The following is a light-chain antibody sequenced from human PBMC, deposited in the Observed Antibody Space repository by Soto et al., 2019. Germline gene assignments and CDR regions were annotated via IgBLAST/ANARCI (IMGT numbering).Light chain of an antibody. CDR2: KAS. V-gene: IGKV1-5*03. J-gene: IGKJ1*01. CDR3: QHYNCYSEA. CDR1: QTIRSR. Sequence: DIQMTQSPSTLSGSVGDRVTITCRASQTIRSRWAWYQQKPGKAPKLLIYKASTLKSGVPLRFSGSGSGTEFTLTISSLQPDDFATYYCQHYNCYSEAVGQGTKVDSK.